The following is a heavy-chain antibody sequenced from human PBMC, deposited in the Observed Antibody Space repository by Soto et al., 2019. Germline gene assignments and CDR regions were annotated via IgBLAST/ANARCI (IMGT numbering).Heavy chain of an antibody. CDR2: INHSGST. D-gene: IGHD6-19*01. J-gene: IGHJ4*02. CDR1: GGSFSGYY. V-gene: IGHV4-34*01. CDR3: TQTADSSGWYDY. Sequence: SETLSLTCAVYGGSFSGYYWSWIRQPPGKGLEWIGEINHSGSTNYNPSLKSRVTISVDTSKNQFSLKLSSVTAADTAVYYCTQTADSSGWYDYWGQGTLVTVSS.